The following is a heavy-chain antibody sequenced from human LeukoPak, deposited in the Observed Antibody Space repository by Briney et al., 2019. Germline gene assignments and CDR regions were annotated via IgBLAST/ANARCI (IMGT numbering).Heavy chain of an antibody. J-gene: IGHJ5*02. V-gene: IGHV4-61*01. CDR1: GGSVSSGSYY. CDR3: ARLSYGDTRWFDP. Sequence: PSETLSLTCTVSGGSVSSGSYYWRWIRQPPGKGLEWIGYIYYNGNTNYNPSLKSRVTISVDTSKNQFSLKLSSVTAADTAVYYCARLSYGDTRWFDPWGQGTLVTVSS. D-gene: IGHD4-17*01. CDR2: IYYNGNT.